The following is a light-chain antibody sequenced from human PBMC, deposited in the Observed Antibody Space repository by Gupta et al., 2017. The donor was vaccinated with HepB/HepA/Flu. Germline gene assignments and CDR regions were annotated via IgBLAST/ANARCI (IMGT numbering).Light chain of an antibody. CDR2: DAS. V-gene: IGKV3-11*01. J-gene: IGKJ4*01. CDR3: QQRSNWPPLLT. Sequence: VLTQSPATLSLSPGERATLSCRASQSVSSYLAWYQQTPGQAPRLLINDASNRATGIPARFSGSGSGTDFTLTISSLEPEDFAVYYCQQRSNWPPLLTFGGGTKVEIK. CDR1: QSVSSY.